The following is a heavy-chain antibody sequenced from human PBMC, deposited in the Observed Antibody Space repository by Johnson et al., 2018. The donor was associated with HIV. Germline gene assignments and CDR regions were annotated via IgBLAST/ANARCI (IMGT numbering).Heavy chain of an antibody. CDR2: INWNGGSK. CDR3: ARSEGYSYGYNDAFDI. V-gene: IGHV3-20*04. D-gene: IGHD5-18*01. CDR1: GFSFGDYG. J-gene: IGHJ3*02. Sequence: VQLVESGGGVVRPGGSLRLSCAASGFSFGDYGMSWVRQAPGKGLEWVSSINWNGGSKGYADSVKGRFPIYRDNAKDSLYMQMNSLRAEDTALYYCARSEGYSYGYNDAFDIWGQGTMVTVSS.